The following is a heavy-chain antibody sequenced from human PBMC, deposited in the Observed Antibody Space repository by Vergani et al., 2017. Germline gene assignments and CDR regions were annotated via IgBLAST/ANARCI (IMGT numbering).Heavy chain of an antibody. D-gene: IGHD5-12*01. V-gene: IGHV3-15*01. CDR3: TTSGYDGFWFDY. J-gene: IGHJ4*02. Sequence: EVQLVESGGGLVKPGGSLRLSCAASGFTFSNAWMSWVRQAPGKGLEWVGRIKSKTDGGTTDYAEPVKGRFTISRDDSKNTLYLQMNSLKTDDTAVYYCTTSGYDGFWFDYWGQGTLVTVSS. CDR1: GFTFSNAW. CDR2: IKSKTDGGTT.